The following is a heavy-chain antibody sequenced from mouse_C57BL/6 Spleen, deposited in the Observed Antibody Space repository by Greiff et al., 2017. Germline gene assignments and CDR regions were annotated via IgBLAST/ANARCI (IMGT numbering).Heavy chain of an antibody. Sequence: QVQLQQSGAELVRPGASVKLSCKASGYTFTDYYINWVKQRPGQGLEWIARIYTGSGNNYYNEKFKGKATLTAEKSSSTAYMQRSSLTSEDSAVYFCAGGQLRSFAYWGQGTLVTVSA. D-gene: IGHD3-2*02. J-gene: IGHJ3*01. CDR2: IYTGSGNN. V-gene: IGHV1-76*01. CDR3: AGGQLRSFAY. CDR1: GYTFTDYY.